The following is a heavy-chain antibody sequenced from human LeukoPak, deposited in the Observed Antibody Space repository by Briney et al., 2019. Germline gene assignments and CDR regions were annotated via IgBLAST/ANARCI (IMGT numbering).Heavy chain of an antibody. CDR1: GFTFSSYG. V-gene: IGHV3-33*08. Sequence: PGGSLRLSCAASGFTFSSYGMHWVRQAPGKGPEWLAVIWYDGSNKYYADSVKGRFTISRDNSKNTLYLQMNSLRAEDTAVYCCATERGYCSSTSCLTSFDYWGQGTLVTVS. CDR2: IWYDGSNK. D-gene: IGHD2-2*01. J-gene: IGHJ4*02. CDR3: ATERGYCSSTSCLTSFDY.